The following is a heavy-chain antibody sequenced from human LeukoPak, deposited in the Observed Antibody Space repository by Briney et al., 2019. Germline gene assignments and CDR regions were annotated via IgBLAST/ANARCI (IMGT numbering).Heavy chain of an antibody. CDR3: ARGDYYDSSGYYSADY. CDR2: MNPNSGNT. D-gene: IGHD3-22*01. CDR1: GYTFTSYD. V-gene: IGHV1-8*01. Sequence: ASVKVSCKASGYTFTSYDINWVRQATGQGLEWMGWMNPNSGNTGYAQKFQGRVTMTRNTSISTAYMELSSLRSEDTAVYYCARGDYYDSSGYYSADYWGQGTLVTVSS. J-gene: IGHJ4*02.